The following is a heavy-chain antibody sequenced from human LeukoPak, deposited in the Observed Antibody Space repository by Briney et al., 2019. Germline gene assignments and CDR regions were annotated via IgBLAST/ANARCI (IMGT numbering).Heavy chain of an antibody. D-gene: IGHD1-14*01. V-gene: IGHV3-23*01. CDR3: ARDRRKYYGMDV. CDR1: GFTFSNYA. Sequence: GGSLRLSCAASGFTFSNYAMNWVRQTPGKGLEWVSAISGSGDIPFYPNSVKGRFTISRDNSKKSLYLQMNSLRAEDTSVFYCARDRRKYYGMDVWGQGTTVTVSS. CDR2: ISGSGDIP. J-gene: IGHJ6*02.